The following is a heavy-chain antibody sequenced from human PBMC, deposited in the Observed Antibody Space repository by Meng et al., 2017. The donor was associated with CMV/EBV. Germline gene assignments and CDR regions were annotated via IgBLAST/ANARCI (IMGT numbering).Heavy chain of an antibody. CDR2: MNPNSGNT. CDR1: GYTFTSYD. CDR3: ARVKRSIAARRTWYYFDY. Sequence: ASVKVSCKASGYTFTSYDINWVRQATGQGLEWMGWMNPNSGNTGYAQKFQGRVTITRNTSISTAYMEPSSLRSEDTAVYYCARVKRSIAARRTWYYFDYWGQGTLVTVSS. V-gene: IGHV1-8*03. J-gene: IGHJ4*02. D-gene: IGHD6-6*01.